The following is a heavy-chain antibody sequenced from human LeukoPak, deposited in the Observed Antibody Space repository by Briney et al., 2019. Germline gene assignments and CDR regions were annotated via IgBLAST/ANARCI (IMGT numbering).Heavy chain of an antibody. CDR1: GFTFSGYW. J-gene: IGHJ4*02. CDR2: IKQDGSEK. Sequence: GGSLRLSCAASGFTFSGYWMHWVRQAPGKGLEWVANIKQDGSEKYYVDSVKGRFTISRDNAKNSLYLQMNSLRAEDTAVYYCAGGAAGTDYWGQGTLVTVSS. D-gene: IGHD6-13*01. CDR3: AGGAAGTDY. V-gene: IGHV3-7*04.